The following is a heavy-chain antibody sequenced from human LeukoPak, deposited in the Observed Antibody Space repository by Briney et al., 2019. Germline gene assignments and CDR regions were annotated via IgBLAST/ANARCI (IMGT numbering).Heavy chain of an antibody. V-gene: IGHV4-59*01. J-gene: IGHJ3*02. D-gene: IGHD3-22*01. CDR2: IYYSGST. CDR3: ARGNYYDSTTYYRAFDI. CDR1: DASFSSYY. Sequence: SETLSLTCTVSDASFSSYYWSWIRQPPGKGLEWIGYIYYSGSTNYNTSLRSRVTMSLDSSKNQFSLKLSSVTAADTAVYYCARGNYYDSTTYYRAFDIWGQGTRVTVSS.